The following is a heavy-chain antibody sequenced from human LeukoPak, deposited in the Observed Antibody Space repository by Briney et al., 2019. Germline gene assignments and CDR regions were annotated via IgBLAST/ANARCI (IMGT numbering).Heavy chain of an antibody. Sequence: ASETLSLTCTVSGGSISSGGYYWSWIRQHPGKGLEWIGYIYYSGSTYYNPSLKSRVTISVDTSKNQFSLKLSSVTAADTAVYYCARDGGGMGAPYIDYWGQGTLVTVSS. V-gene: IGHV4-31*03. CDR2: IYYSGST. D-gene: IGHD1-26*01. CDR1: GGSISSGGYY. J-gene: IGHJ4*02. CDR3: ARDGGGMGAPYIDY.